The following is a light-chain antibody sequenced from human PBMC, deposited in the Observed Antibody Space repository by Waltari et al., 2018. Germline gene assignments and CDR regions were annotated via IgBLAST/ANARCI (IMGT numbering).Light chain of an antibody. CDR3: QKYVNLPAT. J-gene: IGKJ1*01. CDR1: QSVSKY. CDR2: DAS. Sequence: EIVLTQSPGTLSLSPGARATLSCRASQSVSKYLAWYQQKPGQAPRLLISDASTRATGIPDRFSGSGSGTDFSLTISRLEPEDFAVYYCQKYVNLPATFGQGTKVEIK. V-gene: IGKV3-20*01.